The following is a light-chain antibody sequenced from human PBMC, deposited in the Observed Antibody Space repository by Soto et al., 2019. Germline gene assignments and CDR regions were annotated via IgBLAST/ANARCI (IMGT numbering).Light chain of an antibody. CDR3: QKRSNWPHSIP. CDR1: LSISGY. CDR2: DAS. Sequence: EIVLTQSPVTLSLSPGERATLSCRASLSISGYLAWSQQKRGQAPRLVIYDASNRATGIPARFSGSGSETDFTLTISSLEPEDFAVYYCQKRSNWPHSIPFGQGTRLESK. J-gene: IGKJ5*01. V-gene: IGKV3-11*01.